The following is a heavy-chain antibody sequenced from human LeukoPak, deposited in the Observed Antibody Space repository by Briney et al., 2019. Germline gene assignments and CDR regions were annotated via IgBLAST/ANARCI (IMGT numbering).Heavy chain of an antibody. J-gene: IGHJ6*03. V-gene: IGHV1-69*05. CDR2: IIPMFGSA. CDR1: GDIFNSYS. Sequence: GASVTVSCKASGDIFNSYSMSWVRQAPGQGLEWMGGIIPMFGSANYAQKFQGRVTITTDQSTTTAYYCARVGRSRGSLPNSYYYMDVWGKGTTVTVSS. D-gene: IGHD1-26*01. CDR3: YYMDV.